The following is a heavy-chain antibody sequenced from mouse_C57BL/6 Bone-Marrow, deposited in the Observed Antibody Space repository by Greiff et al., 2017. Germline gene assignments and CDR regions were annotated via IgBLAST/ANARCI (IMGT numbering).Heavy chain of an antibody. V-gene: IGHV5-17*01. CDR1: GFTFSDYG. J-gene: IGHJ3*01. D-gene: IGHD2-5*01. CDR3: ARKGYRNPWFAY. Sequence: EVQRVESGGGLVKPGGSLKLSCAASGFTFSDYGMHWVRQAPEKGLEWVAYISSGSSTIYYAATVKGRFTISRDNAKNTLFLQMTSLRSGDKAIYYCARKGYRNPWFAYRGQGTLVTVSA. CDR2: ISSGSSTI.